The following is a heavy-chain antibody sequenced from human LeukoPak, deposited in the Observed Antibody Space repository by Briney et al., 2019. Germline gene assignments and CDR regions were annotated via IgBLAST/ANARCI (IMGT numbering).Heavy chain of an antibody. CDR2: INRDGSVK. J-gene: IGHJ4*02. CDR1: GFTFSDYW. CDR3: ARDPGFSSFDY. Sequence: SGGSLRLSCAVSGFTFSDYWVTWVRQTPGKGLEFVANINRDGSVKNYVDSVKGRCTISRDNAKNSLYLQMTSLRVDDTAIYYCARDPGFSSFDYWGQGTLVTVSS. D-gene: IGHD3-3*02. V-gene: IGHV3-7*01.